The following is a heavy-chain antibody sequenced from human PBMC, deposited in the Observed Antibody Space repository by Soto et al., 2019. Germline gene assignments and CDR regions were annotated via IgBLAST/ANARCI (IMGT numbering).Heavy chain of an antibody. CDR2: ISYDGSNK. CDR3: ARASVGGYYYYYYGMDV. Sequence: QVQLVESGGGVVQPGRSLRLSCAASGFTFSSYAMHWVRQAPGKGLEWVAVISYDGSNKYYADSVKGRFTISRDNSKNTLYLQMNSLRAEVTAVYYCARASVGGYYYYYYGMDVWGQGTTVTVSS. CDR1: GFTFSSYA. J-gene: IGHJ6*02. V-gene: IGHV3-30-3*01.